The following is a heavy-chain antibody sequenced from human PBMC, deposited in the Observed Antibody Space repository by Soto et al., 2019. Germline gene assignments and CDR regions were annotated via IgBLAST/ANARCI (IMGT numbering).Heavy chain of an antibody. Sequence: SVKVSCKASGGTFSTYAISWVRQAPGQGLEWLGGIMPIFRAPDYAQKFQGRVTITADEFTRTAYMEMNSLRSEDTAVYYCASWLKGPDIGNYYYGMDVWGQGTTVTVSS. J-gene: IGHJ6*02. D-gene: IGHD2-15*01. CDR2: IMPIFRAP. CDR3: ASWLKGPDIGNYYYGMDV. CDR1: GGTFSTYA. V-gene: IGHV1-69*13.